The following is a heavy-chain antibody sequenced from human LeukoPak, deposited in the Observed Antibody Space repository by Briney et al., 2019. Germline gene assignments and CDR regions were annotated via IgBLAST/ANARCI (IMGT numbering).Heavy chain of an antibody. CDR2: TNHSGST. D-gene: IGHD4-17*01. J-gene: IGHJ4*02. V-gene: IGHV4-34*01. CDR1: GGSFSGYY. CDR3: ARVIGGAADY. Sequence: SETLSLTCAVYGGSFSGYYWSWIRQPPGKGLEWIGETNHSGSTNYNPSLKSRVTISVDTSKNQFSLKLSSVTAADTAVYYCARVIGGAADYWGQGTLVTVSS.